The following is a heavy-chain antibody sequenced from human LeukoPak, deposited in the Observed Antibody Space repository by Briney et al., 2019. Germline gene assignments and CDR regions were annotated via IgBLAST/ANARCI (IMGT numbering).Heavy chain of an antibody. CDR2: INSDGSST. Sequence: GGSLRLSCAASGFTFSSYWMHWVRQAPGKGLVWVSRINSDGSSTSYADSVKGRFTISRDNARNTLYLQLNSLRAEDTAVYYCARDHYCSSTSCYVSDYCGQGTLVTVSS. CDR1: GFTFSSYW. D-gene: IGHD2-2*01. J-gene: IGHJ4*02. V-gene: IGHV3-74*01. CDR3: ARDHYCSSTSCYVSDY.